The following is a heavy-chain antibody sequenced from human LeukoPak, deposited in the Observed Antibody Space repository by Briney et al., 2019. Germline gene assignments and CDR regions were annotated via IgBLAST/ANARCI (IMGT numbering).Heavy chain of an antibody. Sequence: PSETLSLTCTVSGGSVSSYYWNWVRQPPGKGLEWIGYIYYSGSSNYNPSLKSRVTISVDTSKNQFSLKLSSVTAADTAMYYCARDLARGRSGLDYWGQGTLATVSS. CDR1: GGSVSSYY. D-gene: IGHD3-3*01. V-gene: IGHV4-59*02. J-gene: IGHJ4*02. CDR2: IYYSGSS. CDR3: ARDLARGRSGLDY.